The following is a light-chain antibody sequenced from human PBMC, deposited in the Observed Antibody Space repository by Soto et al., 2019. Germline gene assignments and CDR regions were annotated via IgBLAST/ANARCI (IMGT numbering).Light chain of an antibody. J-gene: IGLJ2*01. Sequence: QSALTQPRSVSGSPGQSVTISCTGTSSDVGGYNYVSWYQQHPGKAPKLMIYDVSKRPSGVPDRFSGSKSGNTASLTISGLQAEDEGDYYCWSYAGSYIFVVSGGGTKLTVL. CDR3: WSYAGSYIFVV. CDR1: SSDVGGYNY. V-gene: IGLV2-11*01. CDR2: DVS.